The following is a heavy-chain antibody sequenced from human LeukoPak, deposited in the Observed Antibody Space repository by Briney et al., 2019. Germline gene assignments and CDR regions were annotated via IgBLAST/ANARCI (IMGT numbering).Heavy chain of an antibody. Sequence: ASVKVSCKASGYTFTIYGISWVRQAPGQGLEWMGWISAYNGNTNYAQKLQGRVTMTTDTSTSTAYMELRSLRSDDTAVYYCARDISDSSGPNWFDPWGQGTLVTVSS. CDR2: ISAYNGNT. J-gene: IGHJ5*02. V-gene: IGHV1-18*01. CDR1: GYTFTIYG. CDR3: ARDISDSSGPNWFDP. D-gene: IGHD3-22*01.